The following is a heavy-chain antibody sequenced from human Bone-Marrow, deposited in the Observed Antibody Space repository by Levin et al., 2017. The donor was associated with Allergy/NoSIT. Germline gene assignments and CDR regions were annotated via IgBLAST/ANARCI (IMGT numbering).Heavy chain of an antibody. V-gene: IGHV1-58*01. CDR1: RSP. CDR2: IAVGSGNT. Sequence: RSPVQWVRQARGQRLEWIGWIAVGSGNTNYAQKFQERVTITRDMSTSTAYMELSSLRSVDTAVYYCATDYGWFDPWGQGTLVTVSS. CDR3: ATDYGWFDP. D-gene: IGHD3-16*01. J-gene: IGHJ5*02.